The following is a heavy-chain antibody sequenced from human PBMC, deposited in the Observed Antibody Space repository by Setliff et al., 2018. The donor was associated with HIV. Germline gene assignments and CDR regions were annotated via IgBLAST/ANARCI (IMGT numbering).Heavy chain of an antibody. V-gene: IGHV4-38-2*02. J-gene: IGHJ4*02. CDR3: ARQPLYNDYDWRSYYFDY. CDR2: IYHSGTT. CDR1: GYPVSSGYY. Sequence: SETLSLTCTVSGYPVSSGYYWGWIRQPPGKGLEWIGSIYHSGTTYYNPSLKSRVTISVDTSKNQFSLKLSSATAADTAVYYCARQPLYNDYDWRSYYFDYWGQGSLVTVSS. D-gene: IGHD5-12*01.